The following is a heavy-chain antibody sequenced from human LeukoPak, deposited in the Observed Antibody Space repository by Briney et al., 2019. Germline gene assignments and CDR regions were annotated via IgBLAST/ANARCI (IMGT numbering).Heavy chain of an antibody. CDR3: GRHVVDSSGDYLYFYYMDV. D-gene: IGHD3-22*01. Sequence: GESLKISCKGSGYSFTNYWIGWVRQTPGKGLEWMGIIYPGDSDTRYSPSFQGQVTISADKSISTAYLQWSSLKASDTAMYYCGRHVVDSSGDYLYFYYMDVWGKGTTVTVSS. V-gene: IGHV5-51*01. J-gene: IGHJ6*03. CDR2: IYPGDSDT. CDR1: GYSFTNYW.